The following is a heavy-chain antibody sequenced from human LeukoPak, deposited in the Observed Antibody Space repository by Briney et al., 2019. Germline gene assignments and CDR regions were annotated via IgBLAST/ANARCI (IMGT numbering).Heavy chain of an antibody. CDR1: GFTVSSNY. CDR3: ARPISMTHKPDY. CDR2: LYSGGST. Sequence: GGSLRLSCAASGFTVSSNYMSWVRQAPGKGLEWVSVLYSGGSTYYADSVKGRFTISRDNSENTLYLQMNSLRAEDTAVYYRARPISMTHKPDYWGQGTLVTVSS. V-gene: IGHV3-66*04. D-gene: IGHD3-22*01. J-gene: IGHJ4*02.